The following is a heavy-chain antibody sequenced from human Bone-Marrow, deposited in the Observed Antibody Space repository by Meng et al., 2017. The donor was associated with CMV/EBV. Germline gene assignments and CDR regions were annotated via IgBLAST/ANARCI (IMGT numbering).Heavy chain of an antibody. Sequence: GGPLRLSCAASGFTFSSHAMHWVRQGPGKGLEWVTIIPKDGNNKDYADSVKGRVTISRDNSKHTLYLQKNSLRAEDTAVYDCARDRYPGTTSPADGMDVWGQGTTVTVSS. J-gene: IGHJ6*02. V-gene: IGHV3-30*04. CDR3: ARDRYPGTTSPADGMDV. CDR2: IPKDGNNK. CDR1: GFTFSSHA. D-gene: IGHD1-14*01.